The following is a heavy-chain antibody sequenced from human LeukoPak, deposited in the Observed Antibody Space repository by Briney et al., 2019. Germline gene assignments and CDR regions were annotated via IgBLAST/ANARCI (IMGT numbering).Heavy chain of an antibody. CDR2: ISGSGGST. CDR1: GFTFSSYA. V-gene: IGHV3-23*01. Sequence: GGSLRLSCAASGFTFSSYAMSWVRQAPGKGLEWVSAISGSGGSTYYADSVKGRFTISRDNSKNTLYLQMNSLSAEDTAVYYCAGYCSGGSCNAAGYWGQGTLVTVSS. D-gene: IGHD2-15*01. J-gene: IGHJ4*02. CDR3: AGYCSGGSCNAAGY.